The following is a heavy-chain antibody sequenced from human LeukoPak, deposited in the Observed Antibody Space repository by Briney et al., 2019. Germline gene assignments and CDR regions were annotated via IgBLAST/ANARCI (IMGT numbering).Heavy chain of an antibody. J-gene: IGHJ4*02. CDR1: GFTFSSYE. CDR2: INHSGGT. V-gene: IGHV4-34*01. D-gene: IGHD3-9*01. Sequence: LRLSCAASGFTFSSYEMNWVRQAPGKGLEWIGEINHSGGTNYNPSLKSRVTISLDTSKNQFSLKLSSVTAADTAVYYCARGPSVIYDILTGYYYFDYWGQGTLVTVCS. CDR3: ARGPSVIYDILTGYYYFDY.